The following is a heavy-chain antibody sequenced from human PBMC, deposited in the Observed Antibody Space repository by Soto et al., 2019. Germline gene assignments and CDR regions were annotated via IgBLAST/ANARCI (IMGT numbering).Heavy chain of an antibody. CDR2: ISGSGGST. Sequence: EVQLLESGGGLVQPGGSLRLSCAASGFTFSSYAMSWVRQAPGKGLEWVSAISGSGGSTYYADSVKGRFTISRENSKNTLYLQMNDLGAEDTAVYYCAKAGPLRPSRQVDYWGQGTLVTVSS. V-gene: IGHV3-23*01. CDR3: AKAGPLRPSRQVDY. J-gene: IGHJ4*02. CDR1: GFTFSSYA. D-gene: IGHD5-12*01.